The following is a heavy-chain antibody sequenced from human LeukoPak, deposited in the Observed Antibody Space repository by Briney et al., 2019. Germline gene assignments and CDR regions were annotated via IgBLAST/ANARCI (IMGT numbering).Heavy chain of an antibody. CDR3: ARDLHGGNSFTSDWYFDL. D-gene: IGHD4-23*01. V-gene: IGHV4-4*02. J-gene: IGHJ2*01. Sequence: SGTLSLTCAVSGGSISISNSNWLSWVRQPPGKGLEWIGEISHSGSTNYNPSLKSRVTISVDKSKNQFSLKLSSVTAADTAVYYCARDLHGGNSFTSDWYFDLWGRGTLVTVSS. CDR1: GGSISISNSNW. CDR2: ISHSGST.